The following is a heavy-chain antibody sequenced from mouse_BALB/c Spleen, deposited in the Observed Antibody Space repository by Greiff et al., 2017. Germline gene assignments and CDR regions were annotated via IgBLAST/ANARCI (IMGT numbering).Heavy chain of an antibody. CDR3: ARGFPYDYYAMDY. CDR2: ISSGGST. Sequence: DVKLVESGGGLVKPGGSLKLSCAASGFTFSSYAMSWVRQTPEKRLEWVASISSGGSTYYPDSVKGRFTISRDNARNILYLQMSSLRSEDTAMYYCARGFPYDYYAMDYWGQGTSVTVSS. CDR1: GFTFSSYA. D-gene: IGHD6-5*01. J-gene: IGHJ4*01. V-gene: IGHV5-6-5*01.